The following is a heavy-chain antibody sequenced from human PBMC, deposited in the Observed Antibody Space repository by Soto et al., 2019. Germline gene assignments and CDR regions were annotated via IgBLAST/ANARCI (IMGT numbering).Heavy chain of an antibody. D-gene: IGHD2-15*01. CDR2: ISAYNGNT. CDR3: ATSNCSGGSCYSYYFDY. Sequence: QVQLVQSGAEVKKPGASVKVSCKTSGYTFTSYGISWVRQAPGQGLEWMGWISAYNGNTNYAQKLQGRVTMTTDTSTSTAYQELRGLGSDDTAVYFCATSNCSGGSCYSYYFDYWGQGTLVTVSS. V-gene: IGHV1-18*01. J-gene: IGHJ4*02. CDR1: GYTFTSYG.